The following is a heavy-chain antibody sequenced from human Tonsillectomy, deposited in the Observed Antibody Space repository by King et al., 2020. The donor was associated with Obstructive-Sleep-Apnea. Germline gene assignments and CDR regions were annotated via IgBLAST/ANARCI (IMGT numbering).Heavy chain of an antibody. CDR1: GYSISSGYY. D-gene: IGHD4-17*01. V-gene: IGHV4-38-2*02. CDR3: VRYCRPIGDYEYFYY. CDR2: LYHSGST. Sequence: QLQESGPGLVKPSETLSLTCTVSGYSISSGYYWGWIRQPPGKGLEWVGSLYHSGSTNYNPSLKSRVTISVDTSKNQFSLKLTSVTAADTAVYYCVRYCRPIGDYEYFYYWGQGTLVTVSS. J-gene: IGHJ4*02.